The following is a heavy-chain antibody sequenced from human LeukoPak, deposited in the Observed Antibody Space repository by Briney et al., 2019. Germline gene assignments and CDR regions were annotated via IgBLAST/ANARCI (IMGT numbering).Heavy chain of an antibody. CDR2: IIPIFGTA. CDR3: ARDRPTPQDDYVWGSYPEGNNWFDP. V-gene: IGHV1-69*13. J-gene: IGHJ5*02. CDR1: GYTFTGSY. D-gene: IGHD3-16*02. Sequence: SVKVSCKASGYTFTGSYIHWVRQAPGQGLEWMGGIIPIFGTANYAQKFQGRVTITADESTSTAYMELSSLRSEDTAVYYCARDRPTPQDDYVWGSYPEGNNWFDPWGQGTLVTVSS.